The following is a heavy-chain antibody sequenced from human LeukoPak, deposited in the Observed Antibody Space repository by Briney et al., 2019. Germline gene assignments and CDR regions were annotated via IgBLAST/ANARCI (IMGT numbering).Heavy chain of an antibody. V-gene: IGHV5-51*01. CDR1: GYSFTSYW. Sequence: GESMKISCQGSGYSFTSYWIGWVRQMPGKGLGWMGIIYPGDSDTRYSPSFQGQVTISADKSISTAYLQWSSLKASDTAMYYCARRNYYGSELLAFDIWGQETMVTVS. J-gene: IGHJ3*02. CDR2: IYPGDSDT. CDR3: ARRNYYGSELLAFDI. D-gene: IGHD3-22*01.